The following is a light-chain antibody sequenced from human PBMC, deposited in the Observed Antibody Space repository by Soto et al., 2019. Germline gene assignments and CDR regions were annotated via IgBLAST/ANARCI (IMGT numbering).Light chain of an antibody. CDR3: CSYAGSYIYV. V-gene: IGLV2-11*01. Sequence: QSPVTQPRSVSGAPGQSVAISYTGTSSDVGGYNHVPCYQHHPCKRPKLILYDVSKRPSGVPDLFSGSKSCNLPSRTLHWLQPDDEADYYCCSYAGSYIYVFGTGPKVTV. J-gene: IGLJ1*01. CDR2: DVS. CDR1: SSDVGGYNH.